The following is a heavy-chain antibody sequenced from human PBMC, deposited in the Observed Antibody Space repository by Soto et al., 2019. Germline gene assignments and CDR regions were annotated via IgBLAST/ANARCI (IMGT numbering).Heavy chain of an antibody. D-gene: IGHD6-13*01. Sequence: PGESLKISCNGSGYSFTSYWISWVRQMPGKGLEWMGRIDPSDSYTNYSPSFQGHVTISADKSISTAYLQWSSLKASDTAMYYCASHQRPRIAATGYKWFDPWGQVTLVTVS. V-gene: IGHV5-10-1*01. CDR2: IDPSDSYT. CDR3: ASHQRPRIAATGYKWFDP. J-gene: IGHJ5*02. CDR1: GYSFTSYW.